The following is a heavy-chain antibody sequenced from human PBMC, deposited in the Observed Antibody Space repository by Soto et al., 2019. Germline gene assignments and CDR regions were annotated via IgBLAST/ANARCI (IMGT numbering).Heavy chain of an antibody. J-gene: IGHJ5*02. V-gene: IGHV4-30-4*01. Sequence: PSETLSLTXTVSGGSISSGDYYWSWIRQPPGKGLEWIGYIYYSGSTYYNPSLKSRVTISVDTSKNQFSLKLSSVTAADTAVYYCARDLKVDPGWFDPWGQGQWSPSPQ. CDR2: IYYSGST. CDR3: ARDLKVDPGWFDP. CDR1: GGSISSGDYY.